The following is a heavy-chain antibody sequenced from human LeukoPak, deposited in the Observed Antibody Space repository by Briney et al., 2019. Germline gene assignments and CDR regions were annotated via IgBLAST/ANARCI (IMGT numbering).Heavy chain of an antibody. Sequence: GGSQRLSCAASGFTFDDYDMTWVRQAPGKGLEWVSGINWTGGTTGYADSVKGRFTISRDNAKNSLYLQMNSLRAEDTALYYCARGFLEWSFDYWGQGTLVTVSS. CDR3: ARGFLEWSFDY. J-gene: IGHJ4*02. D-gene: IGHD3-3*01. CDR2: INWTGGTT. CDR1: GFTFDDYD. V-gene: IGHV3-20*04.